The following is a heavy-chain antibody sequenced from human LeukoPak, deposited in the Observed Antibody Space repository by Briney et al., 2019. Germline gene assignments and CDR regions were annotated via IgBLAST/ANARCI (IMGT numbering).Heavy chain of an antibody. V-gene: IGHV3-23*01. CDR1: GFSLSGNA. CDR2: IGPDDAT. CDR3: AKGNLQLGQDACDI. J-gene: IGHJ3*02. Sequence: GGSLRLSCAASGFSLSGNAVSWVRQAPGKRPEWVAGIGPDDATFYPASVRGRFTISRDTSQNTTYLQMNSLRAEDTALYYCAKGNLQLGQDACDIWGQGTMVAVSS. D-gene: IGHD5-18*01.